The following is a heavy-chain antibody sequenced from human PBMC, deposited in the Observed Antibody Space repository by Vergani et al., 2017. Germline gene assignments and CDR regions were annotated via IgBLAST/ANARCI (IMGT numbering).Heavy chain of an antibody. CDR1: GYTFTSYY. D-gene: IGHD5-24*01. J-gene: IGHJ4*02. CDR2: INPSGGST. CDR3: AKDTLEAVYFDY. V-gene: IGHV1-46*01. Sequence: QVQLVQSGAEVKKPGASVKVSCKASGYTFTSYYMHWVRQAPGQGLEWMGIINPSGGSTSYAQKFQGRVTMTRDTSTSTVYMELSSLRSEDTAVYYCAKDTLEAVYFDYWGQGTLVTVSS.